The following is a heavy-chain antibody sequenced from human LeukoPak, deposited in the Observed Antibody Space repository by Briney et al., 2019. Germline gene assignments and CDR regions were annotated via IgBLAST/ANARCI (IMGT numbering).Heavy chain of an antibody. Sequence: PGRSLRLSCASSGFTFSSYAMHGVRQAPGKGLEGVAVISYDGSNKYYADSVKGRFTISRDNSKNTLYLQMNSLRAEDTAVYYCAREFLTRQQLVSAKGYYFDYWGQGTLVTVSS. CDR2: ISYDGSNK. CDR3: AREFLTRQQLVSAKGYYFDY. J-gene: IGHJ4*02. D-gene: IGHD6-13*01. CDR1: GFTFSSYA. V-gene: IGHV3-30*04.